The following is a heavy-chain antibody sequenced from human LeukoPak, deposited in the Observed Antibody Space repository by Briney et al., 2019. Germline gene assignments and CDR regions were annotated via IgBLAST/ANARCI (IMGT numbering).Heavy chain of an antibody. J-gene: IGHJ3*02. CDR3: AREAAAGDAFDI. Sequence: SETLPLTCTVSGGSISSYYWSWIRQPPGKGLEWIGYIYYSGSTNYNPSLKSRVTISVDTSKNQFSLKLSSVTAADTAVYYCAREAAAGDAFDIWGQGTMVTVSS. CDR2: IYYSGST. V-gene: IGHV4-59*01. D-gene: IGHD6-13*01. CDR1: GGSISSYY.